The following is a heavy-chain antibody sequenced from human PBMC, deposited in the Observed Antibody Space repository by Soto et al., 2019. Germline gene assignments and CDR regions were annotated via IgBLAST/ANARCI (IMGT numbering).Heavy chain of an antibody. D-gene: IGHD1-1*01. CDR2: IAYDGRNK. CDR1: GFTFSSYA. Sequence: QVQLVESGGGVVQPGRSLRLSCAASGFTFSSYAMHWVREAPGKGREWVAVIAYDGRNKYYADSVKGRFTISRDNSKNTLSLHMNSLRIEDAAVYYCARDLERVFDYWGQGTLVTVSS. V-gene: IGHV3-30*04. CDR3: ARDLERVFDY. J-gene: IGHJ4*02.